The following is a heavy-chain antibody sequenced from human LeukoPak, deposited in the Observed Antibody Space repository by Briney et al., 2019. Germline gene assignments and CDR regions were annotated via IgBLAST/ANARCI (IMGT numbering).Heavy chain of an antibody. J-gene: IGHJ4*02. Sequence: KPSETLSLTCTVSGGSISSYYWSWIRQPPGKGLEWIANIYHTGSTNYNPSLSSRVTISIDTAKNQFSLKLTSVTAADTAVCYCARRGRNSSGWQDYLWGQGTLVTVSS. CDR2: IYHTGST. D-gene: IGHD6-25*01. CDR3: ARRGRNSSGWQDYL. CDR1: GGSISSYY. V-gene: IGHV4-59*01.